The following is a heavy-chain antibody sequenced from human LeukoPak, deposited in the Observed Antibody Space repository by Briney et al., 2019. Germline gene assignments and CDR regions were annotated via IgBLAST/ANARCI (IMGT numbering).Heavy chain of an antibody. CDR3: ARNKYYYDSSGYAHYYYYGMDV. CDR1: GGTFSSYA. Sequence: ASVKVSCKASGGTFSSYAISWVRQAPGQGLEWMGGIIPIFATANYAQKFQGRVTMTRDTSTSTVYMELSSLRSEDTAVYYCARNKYYYDSSGYAHYYYYGMDVWGQGTTVTVSS. CDR2: IIPIFATA. J-gene: IGHJ6*02. D-gene: IGHD3-22*01. V-gene: IGHV1-69*05.